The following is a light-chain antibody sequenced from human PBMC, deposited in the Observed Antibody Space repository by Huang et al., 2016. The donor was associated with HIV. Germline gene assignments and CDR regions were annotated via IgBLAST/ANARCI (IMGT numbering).Light chain of an antibody. J-gene: IGKJ2*01. CDR1: MSISSW. V-gene: IGKV1-5*03. Sequence: DIQMTQSPSTLSASVGDRVNLTCRAMMSISSWLAWYQQKPRKAPKLLIYKSSSLESGGPSRFSGSGSVTEFTLTISSLQPDDFATYYCQQYTTYFPTFGHGTKLEIK. CDR2: KSS. CDR3: QQYTTYFPT.